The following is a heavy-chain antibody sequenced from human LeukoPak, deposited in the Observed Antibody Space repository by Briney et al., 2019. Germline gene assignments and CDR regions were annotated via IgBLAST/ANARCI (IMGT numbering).Heavy chain of an antibody. CDR2: IYTSGST. CDR1: GGSISSYY. V-gene: IGHV4-4*07. CDR3: AREYYDILTGYYTGAFDI. Sequence: PSETLSLTCTVSGGSISSYYWSWIRQPAGKGLEWIGRIYTSGSTNYNPSLKSRVTVSVDTSKNQFSLKLSSVTAADTAVYYCAREYYDILTGYYTGAFDIWGQGTMVTVSS. D-gene: IGHD3-9*01. J-gene: IGHJ3*02.